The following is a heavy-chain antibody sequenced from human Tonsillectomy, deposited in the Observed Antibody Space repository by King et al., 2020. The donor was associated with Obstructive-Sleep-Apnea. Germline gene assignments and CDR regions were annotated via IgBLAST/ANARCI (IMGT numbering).Heavy chain of an antibody. CDR2: IYSTGST. V-gene: IGHV4-59*08. D-gene: IGHD4-17*01. CDR3: ASLYGVTTRFGDY. CDR1: GGSISSFY. J-gene: IGHJ4*02. Sequence: VQLQESGPGLVKPSETLSLTCTVSGGSISSFYWSWIRQPPGKGLEWIGNIYSTGSTNYNPSLKSRVTISVDTSENQFSLKLSSVTATDTAVYYCASLYGVTTRFGDYWGQGTLVTVSS.